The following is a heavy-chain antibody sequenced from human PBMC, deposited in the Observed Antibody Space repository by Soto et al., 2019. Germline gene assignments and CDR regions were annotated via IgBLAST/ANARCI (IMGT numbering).Heavy chain of an antibody. D-gene: IGHD1-26*01. V-gene: IGHV4-59*08. CDR2: IYYSGST. J-gene: IGHJ3*02. Sequence: SETLSLTCTVSGGSISSYYWSWIRQPPGKGLEWIGYIYYSGSTNYNPSLKSRVTISVDTSKNQFSLKLSSVTAADTAVYYCARHGMDAFDTWGQGTMVTVSS. CDR3: ARHGMDAFDT. CDR1: GGSISSYY.